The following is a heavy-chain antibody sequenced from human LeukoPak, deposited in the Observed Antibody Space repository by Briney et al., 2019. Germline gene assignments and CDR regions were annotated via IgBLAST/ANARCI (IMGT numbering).Heavy chain of an antibody. D-gene: IGHD5-18*01. Sequence: SGGSLRLSCTTSGFGSKNYAMSWVRLAPGKGLEGVSIISATGVNTYYADSVKGRFTISRDNSKNTLYLQTNSLRAEDTAVYYCARQPAGYSYGAGAFDIWGQGTMVTVSS. CDR3: ARQPAGYSYGAGAFDI. CDR2: ISATGVNT. V-gene: IGHV3-23*01. J-gene: IGHJ3*02. CDR1: GFGSKNYA.